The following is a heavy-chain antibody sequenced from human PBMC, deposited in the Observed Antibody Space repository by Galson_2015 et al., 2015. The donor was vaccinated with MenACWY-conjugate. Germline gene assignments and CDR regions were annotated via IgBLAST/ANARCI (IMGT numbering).Heavy chain of an antibody. D-gene: IGHD3-10*01. Sequence: SVKVSCKASGYTFNSYGISWVRQAPGQGLEWMGGISGYNGNTNYAQKFQGRVTMTTETSTSTVYMELRSLRFDDTAVYFCARFGGTNYFDSWGQGTPVSVSS. V-gene: IGHV1-18*01. J-gene: IGHJ4*02. CDR3: ARFGGTNYFDS. CDR1: GYTFNSYG. CDR2: ISGYNGNT.